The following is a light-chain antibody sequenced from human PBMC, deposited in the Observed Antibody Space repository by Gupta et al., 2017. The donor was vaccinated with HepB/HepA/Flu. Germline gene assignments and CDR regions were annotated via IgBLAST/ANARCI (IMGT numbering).Light chain of an antibody. V-gene: IGLV1-40*01. J-gene: IGLJ1*01. CDR3: QSYDSSLSGYV. Sequence: QSLPAQPHSVSGAAGPGVTVSCTWSSSNIGAGYDVHWYQQLPGTAPKLLIYGNSNRPSGVPDRFSGSKSGTSASLAITGLQAEDEADYYCQSYDSSLSGYVFGTGTKVTVL. CDR2: GNS. CDR1: SSNIGAGYD.